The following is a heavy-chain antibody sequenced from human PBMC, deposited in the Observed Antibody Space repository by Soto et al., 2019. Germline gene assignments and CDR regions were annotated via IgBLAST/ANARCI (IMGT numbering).Heavy chain of an antibody. D-gene: IGHD2-8*02. V-gene: IGHV1-18*01. J-gene: IGHJ6*02. Sequence: QAQLVQSGSEVKRPGASVKVSCRSFDNTFTYYGIDWVRQAPGLGLEWLGWISGYNANTKEAQKFQDRVSMTADTSTRTAYLEVRSLTSDDTGVYFCAAPGGHHFGLDVWGQGTTVTVSS. CDR2: ISGYNANT. CDR3: AAPGGHHFGLDV. CDR1: DNTFTYYG.